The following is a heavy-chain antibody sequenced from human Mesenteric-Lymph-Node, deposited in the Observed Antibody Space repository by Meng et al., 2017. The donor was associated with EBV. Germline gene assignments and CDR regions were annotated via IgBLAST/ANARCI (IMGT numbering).Heavy chain of an antibody. D-gene: IGHD4-11*01. V-gene: IGHV1-18*01. Sequence: QVQLVQSGAEVXXXXXSXKVXXXASGYMFTSHGVSWVRQAPGQGLEWMAWVSAYNGNTNYAKQFQGRVTVTADTATSTAYMELRSLTSDDTAVYYCTRDGPNYGNYINFDYWGQGTLVTVSS. CDR1: GYMFTSHG. J-gene: IGHJ4*02. CDR2: VSAYNGNT. CDR3: TRDGPNYGNYINFDY.